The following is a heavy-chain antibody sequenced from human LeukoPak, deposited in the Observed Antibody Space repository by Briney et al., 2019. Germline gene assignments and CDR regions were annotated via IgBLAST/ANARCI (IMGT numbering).Heavy chain of an antibody. CDR3: ARDGITMRILEY. V-gene: IGHV3-74*01. D-gene: IGHD3-10*01. J-gene: IGHJ4*02. CDR2: INTNGSPT. Sequence: GGSLRLSCAASGFTFSSYWMHWVRQAPGKGLMWVARINTNGSPTQYADSVKGRFTISGDNAKNSLYLQMDSLRAEDTAVYYCARDGITMRILEYWGQGTLVTVSS. CDR1: GFTFSSYW.